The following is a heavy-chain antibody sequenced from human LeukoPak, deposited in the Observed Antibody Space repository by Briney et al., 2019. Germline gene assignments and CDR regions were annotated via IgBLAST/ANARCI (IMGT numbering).Heavy chain of an antibody. J-gene: IGHJ4*02. CDR3: ARGGTSMVRGVIRPADY. V-gene: IGHV1-18*01. CDR1: VYTFTSCG. CDR2: IRAYHGNT. Sequence: ASVTVSCMSSVYTFTSCGISGVRPPTGQGLEWMGWIRAYHGNTNSAQKLPGRVTMTTDTSTSTDYMELRSLRPDDTAVYYCARGGTSMVRGVIRPADYWGQGPLVSVSS. D-gene: IGHD3-10*01.